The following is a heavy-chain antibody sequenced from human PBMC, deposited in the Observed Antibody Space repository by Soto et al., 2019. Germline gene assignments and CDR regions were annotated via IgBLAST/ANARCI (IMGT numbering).Heavy chain of an antibody. CDR3: ATHPVVVVAAIVYWYFDL. D-gene: IGHD2-15*01. CDR2: IIPIFGTA. CDR1: GGTFSSYA. Sequence: QVQLVQSGAEVKKPGSSVKVSCKASGGTFSSYAISWVRQAPGQGLEWMGGIIPIFGTANYAQTFQGRVTITADKSTSTAYMELSSLRSEDTAVYYCATHPVVVVAAIVYWYFDLWGRGTLVTVSS. V-gene: IGHV1-69*06. J-gene: IGHJ2*01.